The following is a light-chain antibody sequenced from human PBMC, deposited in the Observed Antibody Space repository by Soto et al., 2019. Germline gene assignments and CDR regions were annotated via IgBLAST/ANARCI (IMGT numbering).Light chain of an antibody. CDR3: QQYGSSLT. V-gene: IGKV3-20*01. J-gene: IGKJ4*01. CDR1: QSVSSSY. CDR2: GAS. Sequence: EIVLTQSPGTLSLSPGERATLSCRASQSVSSSYLAWYQQKPGQAPRLLIHGASSRATGIPDRFSGSVSVTDFTLTISRLEPEDFAVDYSQQYGSSLTFCGGTKVEFK.